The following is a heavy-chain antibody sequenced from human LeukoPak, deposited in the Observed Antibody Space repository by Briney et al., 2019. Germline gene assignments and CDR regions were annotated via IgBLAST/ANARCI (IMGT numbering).Heavy chain of an antibody. CDR2: IIPIFGTA. CDR3: ARRPIHYYYYGMDV. J-gene: IGHJ6*02. CDR1: GGTFSSYA. Sequence: SVKVSCKASGGTFSSYAISWARQAPGQGLEWMGGIIPIFGTANYAQKFQGRVTMTRDTSTSTVYMELSSLRSEDTAVYYCARRPIHYYYYGMDVWGQGTTVTVSS. V-gene: IGHV1-69*05.